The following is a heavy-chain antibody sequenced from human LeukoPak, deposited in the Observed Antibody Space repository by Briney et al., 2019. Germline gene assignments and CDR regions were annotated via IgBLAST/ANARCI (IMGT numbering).Heavy chain of an antibody. J-gene: IGHJ4*02. CDR3: ASGSYRGYSYGPIFDY. CDR1: GFTFSSYS. D-gene: IGHD5-18*01. CDR2: ISSSSSTI. Sequence: PGGSLRLSCAASGFTFSSYSMNWVRQAPGKGLEWVSYISSSSSTIYYADSVKGRFTISRDNAKNSLYLQMNSLRAEDTAVYYCASGSYRGYSYGPIFDYWGQGTLVTVSS. V-gene: IGHV3-48*01.